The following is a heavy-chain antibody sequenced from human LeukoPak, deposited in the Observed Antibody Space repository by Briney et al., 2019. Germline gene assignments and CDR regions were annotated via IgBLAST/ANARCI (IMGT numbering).Heavy chain of an antibody. D-gene: IGHD3-10*01. V-gene: IGHV4-59*01. J-gene: IGHJ4*02. CDR3: GRDRELGY. CDR2: IYSGGT. CDR1: GGSISSYY. Sequence: SETLSLTCTVSGGSISSYYWNWIRQPPGKGLEWIGYIYSGGTDYNPSLKSRVTISVDTSKNQFSLKLTSVTAADTAVYYCGRDRELGYWGQGTLVTVSS.